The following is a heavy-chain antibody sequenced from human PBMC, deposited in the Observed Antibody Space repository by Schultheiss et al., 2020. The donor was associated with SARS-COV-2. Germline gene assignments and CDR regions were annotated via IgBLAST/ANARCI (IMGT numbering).Heavy chain of an antibody. Sequence: SETLSLTCTVSGDSISTYYWSWIRQPPGKGLEWIGYIYNSGSTNYNPSLKSRVTISVDTSKNQFSLKLTSVTAADTAVYYCARGFDYWGQGTLVTVSS. V-gene: IGHV4-59*01. CDR3: ARGFDY. J-gene: IGHJ4*02. CDR2: IYNSGST. CDR1: GDSISTYY.